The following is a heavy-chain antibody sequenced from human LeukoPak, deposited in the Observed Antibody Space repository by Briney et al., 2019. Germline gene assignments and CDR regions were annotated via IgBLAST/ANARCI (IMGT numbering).Heavy chain of an antibody. CDR3: IKSSGDWH. CDR2: ISSKTDGGTT. V-gene: IGHV3-15*05. J-gene: IGHJ4*02. CDR1: GFTFSNAW. Sequence: PGGSLRLSCTTSGFTFSNAWMSWVRQAPGKGLEWVGRISSKTDGGTTDYAVPVKGRFTFSRDDSKNTLYLQMNSLKTEDTAVYYCIKSSGDWHWGQGTLVTVSS. D-gene: IGHD2-21*02.